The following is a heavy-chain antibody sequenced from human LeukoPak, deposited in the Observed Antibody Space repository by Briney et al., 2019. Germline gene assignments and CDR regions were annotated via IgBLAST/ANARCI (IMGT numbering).Heavy chain of an antibody. CDR2: INTNTGNP. J-gene: IGHJ4*02. V-gene: IGHV7-4-1*02. CDR1: GYTFTSYA. Sequence: GASVKVSCKASGYTFTSYAMNWVRQAPGQGLEWMGWINTNTGNPTYAQGFTGRFVFSLDTSVSTAYLQISSLKAGDTAVYYCARDIAAAGSYYFDYWGQGTLVTVSS. D-gene: IGHD6-13*01. CDR3: ARDIAAAGSYYFDY.